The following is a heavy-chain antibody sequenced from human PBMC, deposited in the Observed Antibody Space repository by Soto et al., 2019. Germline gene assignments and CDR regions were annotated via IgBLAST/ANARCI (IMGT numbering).Heavy chain of an antibody. J-gene: IGHJ5*02. V-gene: IGHV4-30-2*01. CDR3: AGMPYTSALMFEP. CDR1: GDSYSSSTYS. Sequence: PSETLSLTCNMSGDSYSSSTYSVSWFRQQPGKALQWIGFIYKSWVTAYTPSLAIRVSLSLDRSNNQCSLKLKSVTAADTAAYSCAGMPYTSALMFEPWGAGTLVTVSS. CDR2: IYKSWVT. D-gene: IGHD6-19*01.